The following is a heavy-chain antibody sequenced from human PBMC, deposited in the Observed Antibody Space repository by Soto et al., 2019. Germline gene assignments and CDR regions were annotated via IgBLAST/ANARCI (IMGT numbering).Heavy chain of an antibody. CDR1: GFSVSSNY. Sequence: GGSLRLSCAASGFSVSSNYMSWVRQAPGKGLEWVSVICSGGSTNYADSVKGRFTISRDKSKNTLYLQMDSLRADDTAVYYCAREKGTYGYVGYYESWGQGALVTVSS. CDR3: AREKGTYGYVGYYES. J-gene: IGHJ4*02. D-gene: IGHD3-16*01. V-gene: IGHV3-53*01. CDR2: ICSGGST.